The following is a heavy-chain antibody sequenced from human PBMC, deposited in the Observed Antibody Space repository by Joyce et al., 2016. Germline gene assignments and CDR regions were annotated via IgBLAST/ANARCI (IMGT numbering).Heavy chain of an antibody. J-gene: IGHJ5*02. Sequence: QVQLQQWGAGLLKPSETLSLTCAVYGGSFSGYYWSWIRQHPGKGLEWLGEINHSGSTNYNPSLKSRVTISVDTSKNQFSLKLSSVTAADTAVYYCARGPRSNWGLVWFDPWGQGTLVTVSS. CDR1: GGSFSGYY. CDR2: INHSGST. D-gene: IGHD7-27*01. CDR3: ARGPRSNWGLVWFDP. V-gene: IGHV4-34*01.